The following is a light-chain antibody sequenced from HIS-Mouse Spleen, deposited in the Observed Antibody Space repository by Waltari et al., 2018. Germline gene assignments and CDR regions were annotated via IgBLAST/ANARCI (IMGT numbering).Light chain of an antibody. CDR3: MQALQTPLT. CDR2: LGS. CDR1: QSLLHSNGYNY. J-gene: IGKJ4*01. Sequence: DIVMTQSPLSLPVTPGEPASLPCRSSQSLLHSNGYNYLDWYLQKPGQSPQLLIYLGSNRASGVPDRFSGSGSGTDFTLKISRVEAEDVGVYYCMQALQTPLTFGGGTKVEIK. V-gene: IGKV2-28*01.